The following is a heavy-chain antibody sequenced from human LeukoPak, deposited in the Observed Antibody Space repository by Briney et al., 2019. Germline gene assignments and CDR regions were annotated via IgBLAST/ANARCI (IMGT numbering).Heavy chain of an antibody. D-gene: IGHD6-25*01. Sequence: SETLSLTCTVSGGSISSSSYYWGWIRQPPGKGLEWIGSIYYSGSTYCNPSLKSRVAISVDTSKNQFSLKLSSVTAADTAVYYCAIHYSSARSNWFDPWGQGTLVTVSS. CDR2: IYYSGST. V-gene: IGHV4-39*01. CDR3: AIHYSSARSNWFDP. CDR1: GGSISSSSYY. J-gene: IGHJ5*02.